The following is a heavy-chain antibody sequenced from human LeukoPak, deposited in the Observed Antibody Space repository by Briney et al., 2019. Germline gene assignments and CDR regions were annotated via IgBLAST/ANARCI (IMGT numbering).Heavy chain of an antibody. CDR3: AKRGYYYDSSGWFDY. CDR1: GFTVSSNY. D-gene: IGHD3-22*01. V-gene: IGHV3-53*01. J-gene: IGHJ4*02. Sequence: GGSLRLSCAASGFTVSSNYMSWVRQAPGKGLEWVSVIYSGGSTYYADSVKGRFTISRDNSKNTLYLQMNSLRAEDTAVYYCAKRGYYYDSSGWFDYWGQGTLVTVSS. CDR2: IYSGGST.